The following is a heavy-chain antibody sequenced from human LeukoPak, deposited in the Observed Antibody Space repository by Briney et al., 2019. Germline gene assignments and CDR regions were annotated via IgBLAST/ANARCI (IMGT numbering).Heavy chain of an antibody. V-gene: IGHV4-39*01. CDR3: ARHTFYYYDSSGYYERPFDY. CDR2: IYYSGIT. D-gene: IGHD3-22*01. Sequence: SETLSLTCTVSGGSISSSSYYWGWIRQPPGKGLEWIGSIYYSGITYYNPSLKSRVTISVDTSKNQFSLKLRSVPAADTAVYYCARHTFYYYDSSGYYERPFDYWGQGTLVTVSS. CDR1: GGSISSSSYY. J-gene: IGHJ4*02.